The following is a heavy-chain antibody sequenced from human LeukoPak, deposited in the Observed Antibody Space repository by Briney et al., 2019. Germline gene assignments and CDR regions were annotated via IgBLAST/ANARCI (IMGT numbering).Heavy chain of an antibody. V-gene: IGHV3-30*07. CDR2: IANDGRDK. CDR1: GFTFSSYP. J-gene: IGHJ4*02. CDR3: ARRVGATKGGYYFDY. Sequence: GESLRLSCAASGFTFSSYPMHWVRQAPGKGLEWVAVIANDGRDKKYADSAKGRFTISRDNSKNTLYLQMNSLRAEDTAVYYCARRVGATKGGYYFDYWGQGTLVTVSS. D-gene: IGHD1-26*01.